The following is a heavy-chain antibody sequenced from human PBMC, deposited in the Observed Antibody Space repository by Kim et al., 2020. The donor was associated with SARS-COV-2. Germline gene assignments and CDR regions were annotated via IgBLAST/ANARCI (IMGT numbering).Heavy chain of an antibody. V-gene: IGHV7-4-1*02. CDR2: INTNTGNP. CDR3: ARDRYRFGHNWFDP. CDR1: GYTFTSYA. Sequence: ASVKVSCKASGYTFTSYAMNWVRQAPGQGLEWMGWINTNTGNPTYAQGFTGRFVFSLDTSVSTAYLQISSLKAEDTAMYYCARDRYRFGHNWFDPWGQGTLVTVSS. D-gene: IGHD5-18*01. J-gene: IGHJ5*02.